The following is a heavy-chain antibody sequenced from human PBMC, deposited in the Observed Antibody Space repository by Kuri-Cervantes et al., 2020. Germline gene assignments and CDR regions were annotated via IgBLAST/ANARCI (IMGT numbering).Heavy chain of an antibody. D-gene: IGHD1-1*01. CDR2: ISGSGGST. CDR1: GFTFSSYA. V-gene: IGHV3-23*01. J-gene: IGHJ6*02. Sequence: WGSLRLSCAASGFTFSSYAMSWVRQAQGKGLEWVSAISGSGGSTYYADSVKGRFTISRDNSKNTLYLQMNSLRAEDTAVYYCAKQGGWNYYYGMDVWGQGTTVTVSS. CDR3: AKQGGWNYYYGMDV.